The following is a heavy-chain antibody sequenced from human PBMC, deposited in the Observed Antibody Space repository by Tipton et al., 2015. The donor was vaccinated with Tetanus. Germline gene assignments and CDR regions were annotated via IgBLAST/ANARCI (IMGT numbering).Heavy chain of an antibody. CDR2: LNPKSGSA. J-gene: IGHJ6*02. Sequence: QSGPEVKKPGASVKVSCKASGYTFTSYGLNWVRKAAGRGFEWMGWLNPKSGSAAYAPRFQGRVTMTTNTSITTAFMEVAGLTYEDTAVYYCASGSSIRHGLDVWGHGTSVTVSS. V-gene: IGHV1-8*02. CDR1: GYTFTSYG. D-gene: IGHD2-2*01. CDR3: ASGSSIRHGLDV.